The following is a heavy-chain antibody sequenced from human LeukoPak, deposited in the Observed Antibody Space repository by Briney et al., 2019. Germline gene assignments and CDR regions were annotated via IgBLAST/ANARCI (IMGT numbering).Heavy chain of an antibody. Sequence: ASVKVSCKASGYTFTSYGISWVRQAPGQGLEWMGWISAYNGNTNYAQKLQGRVTMTTDTSTSTAYMELRSLRSDDTAVYYCARIGGSYYDILTGSSFDYWGQGTLVIVSS. J-gene: IGHJ4*02. D-gene: IGHD3-9*01. CDR3: ARIGGSYYDILTGSSFDY. V-gene: IGHV1-18*01. CDR2: ISAYNGNT. CDR1: GYTFTSYG.